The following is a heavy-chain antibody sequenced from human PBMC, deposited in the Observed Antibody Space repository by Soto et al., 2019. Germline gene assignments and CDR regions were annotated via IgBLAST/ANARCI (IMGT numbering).Heavy chain of an antibody. CDR2: IHHSGST. V-gene: IGHV4-4*02. Sequence: QMQLQESGPGLVKPSETLSLTCAVSSASIISEQRWSWVRQPPGKGLEWIGEIHHSGSTNNNPSRRSXXTXSXXKSKTQSSLNLNPVTAADTAVYDCARSFGWYAIDQWGQGTLVIVSS. D-gene: IGHD6-19*01. CDR3: ARSFGWYAIDQ. J-gene: IGHJ4*02. CDR1: SASIISEQR.